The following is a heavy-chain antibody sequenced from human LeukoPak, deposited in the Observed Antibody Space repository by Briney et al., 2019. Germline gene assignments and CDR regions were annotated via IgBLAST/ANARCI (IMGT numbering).Heavy chain of an antibody. Sequence: PGGSLRLSCAASGFTFSSYAVSWVRQAPGKGLEWVSAISGSGGSTYYADSVKGRFTISRDNSKNTLYLQMNSLRAEDTAVYYCAKDRGRVPPLYYYYGMDVWGQGTTVTVSS. J-gene: IGHJ6*02. CDR1: GFTFSSYA. V-gene: IGHV3-23*01. D-gene: IGHD3-10*01. CDR2: ISGSGGST. CDR3: AKDRGRVPPLYYYYGMDV.